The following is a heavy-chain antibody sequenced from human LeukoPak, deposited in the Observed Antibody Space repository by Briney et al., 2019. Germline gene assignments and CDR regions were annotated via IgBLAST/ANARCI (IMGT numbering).Heavy chain of an antibody. J-gene: IGHJ4*02. D-gene: IGHD2-2*01. CDR2: ISGSGGST. Sequence: GGSLRLSCAASGFTFSSYGMSWVRQAPGKGLEWVSAISGSGGSTYYADSVKGRFTISRDNSKNALYLQMNSLRAEDTAVYYCAKGSNEVVPAAIGYWGQGTLVTVSS. CDR1: GFTFSSYG. CDR3: AKGSNEVVPAAIGY. V-gene: IGHV3-23*01.